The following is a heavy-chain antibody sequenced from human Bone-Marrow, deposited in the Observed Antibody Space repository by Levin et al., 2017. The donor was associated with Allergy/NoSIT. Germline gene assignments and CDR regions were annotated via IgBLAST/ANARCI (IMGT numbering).Heavy chain of an antibody. D-gene: IGHD3-22*01. CDR2: IIPIFGTA. CDR3: ARDLYYYDSSGYGPFDY. V-gene: IGHV1-69*06. CDR1: GGTFSSYA. J-gene: IGHJ4*02. Sequence: ASVKVSCKASGGTFSSYAISWVRQAPGQGLEWMGGIIPIFGTANYAQKFQGRVTITADKSTSTAYMELSSLRSEDTAVYYCARDLYYYDSSGYGPFDYWGQGTLVTVSS.